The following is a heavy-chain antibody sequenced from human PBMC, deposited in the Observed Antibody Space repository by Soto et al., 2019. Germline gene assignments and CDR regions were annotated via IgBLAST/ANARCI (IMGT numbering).Heavy chain of an antibody. Sequence: SSSGSTIYYADSVKGRFTISRDNAKNSLYLQMNSLRAEDTAVYYCARDGRKWWNGMDVWGQGTTVTVSS. CDR2: SSSGSTI. J-gene: IGHJ6*02. V-gene: IGHV3-11*01. D-gene: IGHD2-15*01. CDR3: ARDGRKWWNGMDV.